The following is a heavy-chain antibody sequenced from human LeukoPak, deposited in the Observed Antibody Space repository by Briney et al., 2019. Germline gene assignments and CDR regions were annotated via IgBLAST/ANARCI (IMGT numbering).Heavy chain of an antibody. CDR1: GFTFSTNW. Sequence: LGGSLRLSCAASGFTFSTNWMYWVRQAPGKGLVWVSRINSDGRSIGYAESVKGGSTISRDNAYNTLYLQMNSLRAEDTALYYCASGGRVGDIFDIWGQGTMVRVSS. CDR3: ASGGRVGDIFDI. J-gene: IGHJ3*02. V-gene: IGHV3-74*01. D-gene: IGHD2-15*01. CDR2: INSDGRSI.